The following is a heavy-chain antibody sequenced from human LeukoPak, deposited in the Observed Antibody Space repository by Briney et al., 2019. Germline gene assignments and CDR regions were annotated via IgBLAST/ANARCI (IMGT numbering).Heavy chain of an antibody. V-gene: IGHV4-59*01. CDR2: IYYSGST. D-gene: IGHD3-3*01. CDR3: AREPPYYDFWSGYRRGAFDI. Sequence: SQTLSLTCTVSGGSISSYYWSWIRQPPGKGLEWIGYIYYSGSTNYNPSLKSRVTISVDTSKNQFSLKLSSVTAADTAVYYCAREPPYYDFWSGYRRGAFDIWGQGTMVTVSS. J-gene: IGHJ3*02. CDR1: GGSISSYY.